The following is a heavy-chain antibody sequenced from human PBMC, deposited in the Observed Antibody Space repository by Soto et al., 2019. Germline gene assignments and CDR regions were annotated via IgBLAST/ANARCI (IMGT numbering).Heavy chain of an antibody. CDR3: AKDHYDFWSGYYSYGMDV. V-gene: IGHV3-30*18. D-gene: IGHD3-3*01. Sequence: GGSLRLSCAASGFTFSSYGMHWVRQAPGKGLEWVAVISYDGSNKYYADSVKGRFTISRDNSKNTLYLQMNSLRAEDTAVYYCAKDHYDFWSGYYSYGMDVWGQGTTVTVSS. CDR1: GFTFSSYG. J-gene: IGHJ6*02. CDR2: ISYDGSNK.